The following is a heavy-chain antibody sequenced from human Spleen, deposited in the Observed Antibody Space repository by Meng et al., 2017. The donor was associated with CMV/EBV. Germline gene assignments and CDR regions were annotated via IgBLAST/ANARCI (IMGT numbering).Heavy chain of an antibody. D-gene: IGHD2-8*01. CDR3: AREGNGFDI. CDR2: INWNSAEI. J-gene: IGHJ3*02. V-gene: IGHV3-9*01. Sequence: GGSLRLSCAASGLSFDDYAMHWVRQAPGKGLEWVAGINWNSAEIEYVESVKGRFTISRDNGKNSLYLQMDSLRPEDTAKYFCAREGNGFDIWGQGTTVTVSS. CDR1: GLSFDDYA.